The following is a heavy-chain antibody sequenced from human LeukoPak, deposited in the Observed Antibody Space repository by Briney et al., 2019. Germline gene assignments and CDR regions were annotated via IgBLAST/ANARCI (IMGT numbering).Heavy chain of an antibody. Sequence: GGSLRLSCAASGFTLSSYWMSWVRQAPGKGLEWVANIKQDGSEKYYVDSVKGRFTISRDNGKNSLYLQMNSLRAEDTAVYYCATSIGWPNVFDHWGQGILVTVSS. J-gene: IGHJ4*02. CDR1: GFTLSSYW. V-gene: IGHV3-7*01. CDR3: ATSIGWPNVFDH. CDR2: IKQDGSEK. D-gene: IGHD2-21*01.